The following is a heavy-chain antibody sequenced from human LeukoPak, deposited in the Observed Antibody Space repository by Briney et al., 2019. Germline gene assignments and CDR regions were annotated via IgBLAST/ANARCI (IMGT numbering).Heavy chain of an antibody. CDR2: ISWDGGST. CDR3: IGYGGNSV. Sequence: GGSLRLSCAASGFTFDDYTMHWVRHAPGKGLEWVSLISWDGGSTYYADSVKGRFTISRDNSKNTLYLQMNSLRAEDTAVYYCIGYGGNSVWGQGTLVTVSS. V-gene: IGHV3-43*01. CDR1: GFTFDDYT. J-gene: IGHJ4*02. D-gene: IGHD4-23*01.